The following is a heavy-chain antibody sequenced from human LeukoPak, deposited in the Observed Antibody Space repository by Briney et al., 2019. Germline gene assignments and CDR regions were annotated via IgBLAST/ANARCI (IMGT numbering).Heavy chain of an antibody. J-gene: IGHJ4*02. CDR1: GYSFTSYW. D-gene: IGHD3-10*01. CDR2: IYPGDSDT. V-gene: IGHV5-51*01. CDR3: ARPTSGSGSDY. Sequence: GESLKISCKASGYSFTSYWIAWVRQMPGKGLECMGIIYPGDSDTRSSPSFQGQVTLSADKSMSTAYLQWSSLKASDTAMYYCARPTSGSGSDYWGQGTLVTVSS.